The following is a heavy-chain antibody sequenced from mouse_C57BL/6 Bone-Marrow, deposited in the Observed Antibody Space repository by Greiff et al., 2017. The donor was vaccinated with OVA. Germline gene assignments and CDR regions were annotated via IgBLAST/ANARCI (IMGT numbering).Heavy chain of an antibody. CDR2: ISSGGSYT. V-gene: IGHV5-6*01. Sequence: EVQLVASGGDLVKPGGSLKLSCAASGFTFSSYGMSWVRQTPDKRLEWVANISSGGSYTYSSASVKGRFTISRDNAKNTLYLQMSSLKSEDTAMYYCARHGDYGSFFDYWGQGTTLTVSS. D-gene: IGHD1-1*01. J-gene: IGHJ2*01. CDR1: GFTFSSYG. CDR3: ARHGDYGSFFDY.